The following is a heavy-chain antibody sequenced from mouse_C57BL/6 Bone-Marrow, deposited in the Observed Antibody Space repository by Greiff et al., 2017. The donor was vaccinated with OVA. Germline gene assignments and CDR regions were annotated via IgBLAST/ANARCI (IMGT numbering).Heavy chain of an antibody. CDR1: DYAFSSSW. Sequence: QVQLQQSGPELVKPGASVKISCKASDYAFSSSWMNWVKQRPGKGLEWIGRIYPGDGDTNYNGKFKGKATLTADKSSSTAYMQLSSLTSEDSAVYFCAAGYYGSSYVPYWYFDVWGTGTTVTVSS. J-gene: IGHJ1*03. V-gene: IGHV1-82*01. CDR3: AAGYYGSSYVPYWYFDV. CDR2: IYPGDGDT. D-gene: IGHD1-1*01.